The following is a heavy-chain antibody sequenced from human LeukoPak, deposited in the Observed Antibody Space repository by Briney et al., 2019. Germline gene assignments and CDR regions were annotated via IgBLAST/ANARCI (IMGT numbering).Heavy chain of an antibody. CDR1: GGSISSYY. CDR3: AREVVGAVDAFDI. V-gene: IGHV4-4*07. J-gene: IGHJ3*02. Sequence: PSETLSLTCTVSGGSISSYYWSWIRQPAGKGLEWIGRIYNSGSTNYNPSLKSRVTISVDKSKNQFSLKLSSVTAADTAVYYCAREVVGAVDAFDIWGQGTMVTVSS. D-gene: IGHD1-26*01. CDR2: IYNSGST.